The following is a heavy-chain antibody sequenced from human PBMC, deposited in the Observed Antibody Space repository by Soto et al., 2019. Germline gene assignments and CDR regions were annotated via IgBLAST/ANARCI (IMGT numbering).Heavy chain of an antibody. J-gene: IGHJ6*02. D-gene: IGHD3-22*01. V-gene: IGHV3-48*01. CDR3: TTLGHYYDSSPLDV. Sequence: GGSLRLSCAASGFTFSSYSMNWVRQAPGKGLEWVSYISSSSSTIYYADSVKGRFTISRDNAKNSLYLQMNSLKTEDTAVYYCTTLGHYYDSSPLDVWGQRTKVTVSS. CDR1: GFTFSSYS. CDR2: ISSSSSTI.